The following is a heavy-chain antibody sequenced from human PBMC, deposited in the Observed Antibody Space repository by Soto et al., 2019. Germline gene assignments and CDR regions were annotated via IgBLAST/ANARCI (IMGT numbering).Heavy chain of an antibody. CDR2: ISYDGSNK. V-gene: IGHV3-30*18. CDR1: GFTFSSYG. Sequence: QVQLVESGGGVVQPGRSLRLSCAASGFTFSSYGMHWVRQAPGKGLEWVAVISYDGSNKYYADSVKGRFTISRDNSKNTLYLQMTSLRAEDTAVYYGAKDLLRPGRAYGMDVWGQGTTVTVSS. CDR3: AKDLLRPGRAYGMDV. J-gene: IGHJ6*02.